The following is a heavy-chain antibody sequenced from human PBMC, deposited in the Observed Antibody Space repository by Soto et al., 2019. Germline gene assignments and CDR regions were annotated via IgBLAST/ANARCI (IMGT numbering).Heavy chain of an antibody. Sequence: SETLSLTCAVSGGSISSGGYSWSWIRQPPGKGLEWIGYIYHSGSTYYNPSLKSRVTISVDRSKNQFSLKLSSVTAADTAVYYCARGIGSSSPDVLYYWGQGTLVTVSS. V-gene: IGHV4-30-2*01. CDR2: IYHSGST. CDR1: GGSISSGGYS. J-gene: IGHJ4*02. D-gene: IGHD6-6*01. CDR3: ARGIGSSSPDVLYY.